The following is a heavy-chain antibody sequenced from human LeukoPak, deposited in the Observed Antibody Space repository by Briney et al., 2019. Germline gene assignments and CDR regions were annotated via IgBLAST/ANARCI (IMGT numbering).Heavy chain of an antibody. J-gene: IGHJ4*02. CDR3: AKGSGSYYGYFDY. CDR2: ISYDGSNK. V-gene: IGHV3-30*04. D-gene: IGHD3-10*01. Sequence: GGSLRLSCAASGFTFSSYAMHWVRQAPGKGLEWVAVISYDGSNKYYADSVKGRFTISRDNSKNTLYLQMNSLRAEDTAVYYCAKGSGSYYGYFDYWGQGTLVTVSS. CDR1: GFTFSSYA.